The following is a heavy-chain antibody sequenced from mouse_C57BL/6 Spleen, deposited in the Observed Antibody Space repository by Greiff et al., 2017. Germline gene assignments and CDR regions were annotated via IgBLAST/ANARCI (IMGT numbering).Heavy chain of an antibody. D-gene: IGHD4-1*01. CDR2: IYPGNSDT. CDR1: GYTFTSYW. V-gene: IGHV1-5*01. Sequence: VQLQQSGTVLARPGASVKMSCKTSGYTFTSYWMHWVKQRPGQGLEWIGAIYPGNSDTSYNQKFKGKAKLTAVTSARTAYMELSSLTNEDSAVYYCTSWDVRFAYWGQGTLVTVSA. CDR3: TSWDVRFAY. J-gene: IGHJ3*01.